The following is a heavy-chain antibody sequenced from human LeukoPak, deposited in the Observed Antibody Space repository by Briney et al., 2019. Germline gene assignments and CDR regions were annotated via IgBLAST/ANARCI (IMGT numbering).Heavy chain of an antibody. D-gene: IGHD2-2*01. CDR2: ISGSGGST. J-gene: IGHJ5*02. V-gene: IGHV3-23*01. CDR1: GFTFSSYG. CDR3: AREVGYCSSTSCYGWFDP. Sequence: GGTLRLSCAASGFTFSSYGMSWVRQAPGKGLEWVSAISGSGGSTYYADSVKGRFTISRDNAKNSLYLQMNSLRAEDTAVYYCAREVGYCSSTSCYGWFDPWGQGTLVTVSS.